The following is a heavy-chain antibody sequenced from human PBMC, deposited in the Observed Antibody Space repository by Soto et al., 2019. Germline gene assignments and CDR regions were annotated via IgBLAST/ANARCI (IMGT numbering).Heavy chain of an antibody. Sequence: GGSLRLSCAASGFTFSSYWMHWVRQAPGKGLVWVSRINSDGSSTSYADSVKGRFTISRDNAKNTLYLQMNSLRAEDTAVYYCAREMYYDFWSGIPPRGIDYWGQGTLVTVSS. CDR1: GFTFSSYW. D-gene: IGHD3-3*01. J-gene: IGHJ4*02. CDR2: INSDGSST. V-gene: IGHV3-74*01. CDR3: AREMYYDFWSGIPPRGIDY.